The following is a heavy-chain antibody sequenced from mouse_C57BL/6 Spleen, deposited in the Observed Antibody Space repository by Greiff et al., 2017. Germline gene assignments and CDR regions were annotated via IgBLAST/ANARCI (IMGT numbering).Heavy chain of an antibody. CDR2: IDPSDSET. D-gene: IGHD2-4*01. Sequence: QVQLKQPGAELVRPGSSVKLSCKASGYTFTSYWMHWVKQRPIQGLEWIGNIDPSDSETHYNQKFKDKATLTVDKSSSTAYMQLSSLTPEDSAVYYCARQDYDGYFDVWGTGTTVTVSS. J-gene: IGHJ1*03. CDR3: ARQDYDGYFDV. V-gene: IGHV1-52*01. CDR1: GYTFTSYW.